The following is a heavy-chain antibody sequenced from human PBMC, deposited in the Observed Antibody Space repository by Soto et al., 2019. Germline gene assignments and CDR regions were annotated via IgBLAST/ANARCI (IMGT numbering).Heavy chain of an antibody. Sequence: QVQLVQSGAEVKKPGASVKVSCKASGYTFTSYGISWVRQAPGQGLEWMGWISAYNGNTNYAQKLQGRVTMTTDTSTSTAYMELRCLRSDDTAVYYCARDLVSTTPPVYYYYYYGMDVWGQGTTVTVSS. CDR3: ARDLVSTTPPVYYYYYYGMDV. J-gene: IGHJ6*02. CDR2: ISAYNGNT. V-gene: IGHV1-18*01. CDR1: GYTFTSYG. D-gene: IGHD1-26*01.